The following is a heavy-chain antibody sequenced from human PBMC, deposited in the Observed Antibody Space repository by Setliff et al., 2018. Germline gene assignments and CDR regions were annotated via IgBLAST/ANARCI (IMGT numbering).Heavy chain of an antibody. Sequence: GGSLRLSCTASGFTFRKHALAWVRQAPGKGLQWVSSVSGSGMTRDYTDSVKGRFTVSRDSSQNKIHLQMDSLRAEDTGKYFCARARGGGLYDYWGRGTLVTVSS. D-gene: IGHD3-16*01. CDR3: ARARGGGLYDY. CDR1: GFTFRKHA. CDR2: VSGSGMTR. J-gene: IGHJ4*02. V-gene: IGHV3-23*01.